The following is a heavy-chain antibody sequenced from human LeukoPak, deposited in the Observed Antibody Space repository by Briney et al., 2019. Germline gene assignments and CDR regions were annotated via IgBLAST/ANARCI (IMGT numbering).Heavy chain of an antibody. D-gene: IGHD2-21*02. J-gene: IGHJ6*03. Sequence: GESLKISCQGSGYNFIIHWIGWVRQMPGKGLEWMGIIYPEDSDTRYIPSFQGQVTMSVDRSTNTAFLQWSGLKASDTATYFCARHRTPYCGAGCLPDSMDVWGKGTTVTVSS. CDR3: ARHRTPYCGAGCLPDSMDV. CDR1: GYNFIIHW. CDR2: IYPEDSDT. V-gene: IGHV5-51*01.